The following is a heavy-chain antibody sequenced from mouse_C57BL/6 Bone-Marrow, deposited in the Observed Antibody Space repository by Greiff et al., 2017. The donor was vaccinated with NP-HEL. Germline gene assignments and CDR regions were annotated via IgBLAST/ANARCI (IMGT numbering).Heavy chain of an antibody. CDR3: ARSITTVVATRYFDY. J-gene: IGHJ2*01. V-gene: IGHV1-54*01. CDR1: GYAFTNYL. Sequence: QVHVKQSGAELVRPGTSVKVSCKASGYAFTNYLIEWVKQRPGQGLEWIGVITPGSGGTNYNEKFKGKATLTADKSSSTAYMQLSSLTSEDSAVYFCARSITTVVATRYFDYWGQGTTLTVSS. CDR2: ITPGSGGT. D-gene: IGHD1-1*01.